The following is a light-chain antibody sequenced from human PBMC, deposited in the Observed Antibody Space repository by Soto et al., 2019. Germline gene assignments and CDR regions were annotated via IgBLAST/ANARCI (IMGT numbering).Light chain of an antibody. J-gene: IGKJ5*01. CDR1: QSISSW. Sequence: DIQMTQSPSTLSASVGARVPITCRASQSISSWLAWYQQKPGKAPKLLIYAASTLQSGVPSRFSGSGSGTDFTLTISSLQPEDFATYYCQQSYSTPITFGQGTRLEIK. CDR3: QQSYSTPIT. V-gene: IGKV1-39*01. CDR2: AAS.